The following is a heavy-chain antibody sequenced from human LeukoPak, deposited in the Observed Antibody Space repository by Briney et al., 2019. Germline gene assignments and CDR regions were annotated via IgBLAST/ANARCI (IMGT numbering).Heavy chain of an antibody. Sequence: ASVKVSCKASGYIFTGHYMNWVRQVPGQGLEWMGRINPKTGGTNYAQNFQGRVTMTRDTSISTTYMERSRLRPDDTAVYYCARVGDGLNDAFDIWGQGTMVTVSS. CDR3: ARVGDGLNDAFDI. D-gene: IGHD5-24*01. J-gene: IGHJ3*02. CDR2: INPKTGGT. CDR1: GYIFTGHY. V-gene: IGHV1-2*06.